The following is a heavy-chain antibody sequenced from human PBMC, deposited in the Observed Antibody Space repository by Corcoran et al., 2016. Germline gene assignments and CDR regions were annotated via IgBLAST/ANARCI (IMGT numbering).Heavy chain of an antibody. D-gene: IGHD1-1*01. J-gene: IGHJ5*02. CDR2: INAGNGNT. V-gene: IGHV1-3*01. Sequence: QVQLVQSGAEVKKPGASVKVSCKASGYTFTSYAMHWVRQAPGQRLEWMGWINAGNGNTKYSQKFQGRVTITRDTSASTAYMELSSLRSEDTAVYYCARAVWYNWNDVWFDPWGQGTLVTVSS. CDR1: GYTFTSYA. CDR3: ARAVWYNWNDVWFDP.